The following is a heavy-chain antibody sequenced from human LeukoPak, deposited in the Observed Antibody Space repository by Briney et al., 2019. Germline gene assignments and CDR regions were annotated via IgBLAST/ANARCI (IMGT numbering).Heavy chain of an antibody. CDR2: IYYTGST. Sequence: PSETLSLTCAVYGGSFSGYYWSWIRQPPGKGLEWIGYIYYTGSTNYNPSLKSRVTISVDTSKNQFSLKLSYVNAADTAVYYCARYNSSGLDYWGQGTLVTVSS. CDR1: GGSFSGYY. J-gene: IGHJ4*02. CDR3: ARYNSSGLDY. V-gene: IGHV4-59*08. D-gene: IGHD6-6*01.